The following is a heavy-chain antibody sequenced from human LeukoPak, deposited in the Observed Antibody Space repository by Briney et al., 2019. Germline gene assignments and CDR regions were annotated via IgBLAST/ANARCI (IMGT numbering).Heavy chain of an antibody. CDR3: ARSAPTDDAFDI. CDR1: GGTFSSYA. V-gene: IGHV1-69*13. Sequence: SVKVSCKASGGTFSSYAISWVRQAPGQGLEWMGGIIPIFGTANYAQKFQGRVMITADESTSTAYMELSSLRSEDTAVYYCARSAPTDDAFDIWGQGTMVTVSS. J-gene: IGHJ3*02. CDR2: IIPIFGTA.